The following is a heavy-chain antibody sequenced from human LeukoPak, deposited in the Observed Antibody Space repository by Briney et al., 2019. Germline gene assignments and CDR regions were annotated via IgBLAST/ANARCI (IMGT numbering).Heavy chain of an antibody. J-gene: IGHJ4*02. D-gene: IGHD5-18*01. CDR1: GFTFSDFY. V-gene: IGHV3-21*01. CDR3: ARDLEYSYGNFDY. CDR2: ISSSSSYI. Sequence: GGSLRLSCAASGFTFSDFYMNWVRQAPGKGLEWVSSISSSSSYIYYADSVKGRFTISRDNAKNSLYLQMNSLRAEDTAVYYCARDLEYSYGNFDYWGQGTLVTVSS.